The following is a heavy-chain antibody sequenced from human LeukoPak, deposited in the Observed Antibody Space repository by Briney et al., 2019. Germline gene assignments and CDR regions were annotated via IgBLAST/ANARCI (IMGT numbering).Heavy chain of an antibody. CDR3: ARDNTISGWYELGY. D-gene: IGHD6-19*01. J-gene: IGHJ4*02. CDR1: GFSVSTNY. Sequence: GGSLRLSCAASGFSVSTNYMTWVRQAPGMGLECVSVISNDGTTYYADSVKGRFSISRDNSKNTVFLQMNSLRAEDTAVYYCARDNTISGWYELGYWGQGTLVTVSS. V-gene: IGHV3-53*01. CDR2: ISNDGTT.